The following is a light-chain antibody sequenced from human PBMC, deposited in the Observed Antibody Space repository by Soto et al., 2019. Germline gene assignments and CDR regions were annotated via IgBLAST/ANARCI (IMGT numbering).Light chain of an antibody. J-gene: IGLJ1*01. CDR3: SSYVDPRSRA. V-gene: IGLV2-14*01. CDR2: EVS. Sequence: QSALAQPASVSGSPGQSITISCTGTSSDVGGYNFVSWYQQHPGRAPQLIIYEVSIRPSGVSNRFSGSKSGNTASLTISGLQAEDEADYYCSSYVDPRSRAFGPGTKLTVL. CDR1: SSDVGGYNF.